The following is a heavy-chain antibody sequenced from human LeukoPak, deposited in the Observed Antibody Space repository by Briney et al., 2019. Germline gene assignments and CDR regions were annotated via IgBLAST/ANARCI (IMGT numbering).Heavy chain of an antibody. J-gene: IGHJ4*02. Sequence: GGSLKLSCAGWGFTFSASAMHWVRQASGKGLEWVGRIRSKASNYATAYAASVKGRFNISRDDSNNTAYLQMNSLQTEDTAVYYCTGKLRSRYWGQGTLVTVSS. CDR3: TGKLRSRY. CDR2: IRSKASNYAT. D-gene: IGHD5-24*01. V-gene: IGHV3-73*01. CDR1: GFTFSASA.